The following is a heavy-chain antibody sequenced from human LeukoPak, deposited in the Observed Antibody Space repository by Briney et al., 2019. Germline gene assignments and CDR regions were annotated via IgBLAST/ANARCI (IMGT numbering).Heavy chain of an antibody. V-gene: IGHV3-30*12. D-gene: IGHD6-13*01. CDR2: ISYDGSNK. CDR1: GFTLSSSG. CDR3: AKSGGEQQIARGRYYYYMDV. J-gene: IGHJ6*03. Sequence: GGSLRLSCGASGFTLSSSGMHWVRQAPGKGLEWVAVISYDGSNKYYADSVKGRFTISRDNSKNTLYLQMNSLRAEDTAVYYCAKSGGEQQIARGRYYYYMDVWGKGTTVTVSS.